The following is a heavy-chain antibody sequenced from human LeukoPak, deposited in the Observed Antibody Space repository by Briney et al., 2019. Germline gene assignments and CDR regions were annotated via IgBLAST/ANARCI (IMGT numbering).Heavy chain of an antibody. CDR1: GGSTSSSSYY. CDR3: VGGQGLFDP. J-gene: IGHJ5*02. CDR2: IYYSGST. Sequence: SETLSLTCTVSGGSTSSSSYYWGWIRQPPGKGLEWIGSIYYSGSTYYNPSLKSRVTISVDTSKNQFSLKLSSVTAADTAAYYCVGGQGLFDPWGQGTLVTVSS. D-gene: IGHD3-10*01. V-gene: IGHV4-39*07.